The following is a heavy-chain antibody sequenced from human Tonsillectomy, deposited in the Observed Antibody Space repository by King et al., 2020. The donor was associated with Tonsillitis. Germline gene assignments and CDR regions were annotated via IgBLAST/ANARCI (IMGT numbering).Heavy chain of an antibody. CDR2: ISYDGSNK. V-gene: IGHV3-30*18. CDR3: AKCPTKFYDSSGYWFGNWYFDL. D-gene: IGHD3-22*01. CDR1: GFTFSTYG. J-gene: IGHJ2*01. Sequence: VQLVESGGGVVQPGRSLRLSCAASGFTFSTYGMHWVRQAPGKGLEGVAVISYDGSNKYYADSVKGRFTISRDNSKNTLYLQMNTLRAEDTAVYYCAKCPTKFYDSSGYWFGNWYFDLWGRGTLVTVSS.